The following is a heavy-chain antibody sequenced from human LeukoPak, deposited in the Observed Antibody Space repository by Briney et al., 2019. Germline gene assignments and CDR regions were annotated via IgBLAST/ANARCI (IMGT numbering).Heavy chain of an antibody. J-gene: IGHJ4*02. Sequence: ASVKVSCKASGYTFTGNYVHWVRQAPGQGLEWMGGIIPIFGTANYAQKFQGRVTITADESTSTAYMELSSLRSEDTAVYYCAREDSHYYGSGSYYRYWGQGTLVTVSS. CDR2: IIPIFGTA. CDR3: AREDSHYYGSGSYYRY. CDR1: GYTFTGNY. D-gene: IGHD3-10*01. V-gene: IGHV1-69*13.